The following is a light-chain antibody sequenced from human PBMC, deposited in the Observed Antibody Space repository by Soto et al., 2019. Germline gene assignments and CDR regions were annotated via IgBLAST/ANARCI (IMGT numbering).Light chain of an antibody. Sequence: DIQMTQSPSTLSASVGDRVTITCRASQTIASWLAWYQHKPGKAPKLLIYDASSLQGVVPSRFSGRRSGTEFTLTISSLQPDDFATYYCQQYNSYSATFGQGTKVEIK. CDR1: QTIASW. CDR3: QQYNSYSAT. CDR2: DAS. J-gene: IGKJ1*01. V-gene: IGKV1-5*01.